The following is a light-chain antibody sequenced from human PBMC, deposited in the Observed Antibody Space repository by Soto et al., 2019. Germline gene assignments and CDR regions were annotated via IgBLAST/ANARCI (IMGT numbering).Light chain of an antibody. CDR1: QSISSW. CDR2: GAS. V-gene: IGKV1-5*01. Sequence: DIQMTQSPSTLSAFVGDRVTITCRASQSISSWLAWYQQKPGKAPKLLIFGASSLESGVPSRFSGSGSGTEFTLTITSLQPDDFATYYCQQYNAYLLTFGQGTKVEIK. J-gene: IGKJ1*01. CDR3: QQYNAYLLT.